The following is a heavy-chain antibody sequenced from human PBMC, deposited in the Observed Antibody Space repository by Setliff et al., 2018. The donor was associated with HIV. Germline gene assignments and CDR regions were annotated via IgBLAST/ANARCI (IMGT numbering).Heavy chain of an antibody. CDR2: IYNSEMI. Sequence: SETLSLTCIVSGASISSDTWSWIRQPPGKGLQWIGFIYNSEMINYNPSLKSRVTMSLDTSKNQFSLKLSSVTAADTAVYYCARVRGSSYFGTFDYWGQGALVTVSS. CDR1: GASISSDT. J-gene: IGHJ4*02. V-gene: IGHV4-59*01. D-gene: IGHD1-26*01. CDR3: ARVRGSSYFGTFDY.